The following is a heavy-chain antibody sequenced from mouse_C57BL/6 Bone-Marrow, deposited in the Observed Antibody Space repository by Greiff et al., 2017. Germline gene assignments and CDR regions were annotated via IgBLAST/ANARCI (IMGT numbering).Heavy chain of an antibody. Sequence: QVQLQQPGAELVMPGASVKLSCKASGYTFTSYWMHWVKQRPGQGLEWIGEIDPSDSYTNYNQKFKGKSTLTVDKSSSTAYMQLSSLTSEDSAVYYWARIEALYYGYVDYWGQGTTLTVSS. V-gene: IGHV1-69*01. D-gene: IGHD1-1*01. J-gene: IGHJ2*01. CDR2: IDPSDSYT. CDR3: ARIEALYYGYVDY. CDR1: GYTFTSYW.